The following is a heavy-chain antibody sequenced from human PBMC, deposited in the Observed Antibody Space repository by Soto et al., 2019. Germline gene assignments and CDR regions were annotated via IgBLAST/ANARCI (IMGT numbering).Heavy chain of an antibody. CDR1: GGSFSGYY. D-gene: IGHD2-2*01. Sequence: QVQLQQWGAGLLKPSETLSLTCAVYGGSFSGYYWSWIRQPPGKGLEWIGEINHSGSTNYNPSLKSRVTLSVDTSKNQFSLKLSSVTAADTAVYYCARRSRYCSSTSCFLDPWGQGTLVTVSS. CDR2: INHSGST. J-gene: IGHJ5*02. V-gene: IGHV4-34*01. CDR3: ARRSRYCSSTSCFLDP.